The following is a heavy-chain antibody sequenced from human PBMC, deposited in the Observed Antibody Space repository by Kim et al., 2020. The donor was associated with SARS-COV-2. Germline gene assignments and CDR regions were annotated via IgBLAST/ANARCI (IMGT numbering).Heavy chain of an antibody. CDR3: AREWVDSDSTGYGFDY. J-gene: IGHJ4*02. D-gene: IGHD3-22*01. CDR2: ISSGSSVI. V-gene: IGHV3-48*02. CDR1: GFNFATYS. Sequence: GGSLRLSCAASGFNFATYSINWVRQAPGKGLEWVSYISSGSSVIYYGDTVKGRFTISRDNAKNSLYLQMNSLRDEDTAVYFCAREWVDSDSTGYGFDYWGQGTLVTVSS.